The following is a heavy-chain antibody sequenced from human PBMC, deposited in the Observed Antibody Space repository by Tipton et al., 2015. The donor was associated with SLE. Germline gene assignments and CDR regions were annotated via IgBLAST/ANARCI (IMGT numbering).Heavy chain of an antibody. Sequence: TLSLTCTVSGGSISSYYWSWIRQPPGKGLEWIGYIYYSGSTNYNPSLKSRVTISVDTSKNQFSLKLSSVTAADTAVYYCARAGGVKPRGYYYYGMDVWGQGTTVTVSS. CDR2: IYYSGST. J-gene: IGHJ6*02. V-gene: IGHV4-59*01. CDR3: ARAGGVKPRGYYYYGMDV. CDR1: GGSISSYY. D-gene: IGHD2-8*01.